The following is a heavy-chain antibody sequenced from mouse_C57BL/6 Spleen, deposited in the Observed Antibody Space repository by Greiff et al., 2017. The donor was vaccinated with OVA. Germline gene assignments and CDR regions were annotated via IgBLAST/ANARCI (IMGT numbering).Heavy chain of an antibody. CDR1: GFTFSDYY. D-gene: IGHD1-1*01. Sequence: EVKLVESEGGLVQPGSSMKLSCTASGFTFSDYYMAWVRQVPEKGLEWVANINYDGSSTYYLDSLKSRFIISRDNAKNILYLQMSSLKSEDTATYYCERNPDYYGSSSYYEGWGHGLTL. J-gene: IGHJ2*01. CDR2: INYDGSST. CDR3: ERNPDYYGSSSYYEG. V-gene: IGHV5-16*01.